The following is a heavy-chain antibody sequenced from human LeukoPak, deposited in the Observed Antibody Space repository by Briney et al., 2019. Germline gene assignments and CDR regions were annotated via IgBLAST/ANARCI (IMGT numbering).Heavy chain of an antibody. D-gene: IGHD4-17*01. CDR3: AKSKTAVTTGYLDY. V-gene: IGHV3-43*01. CDR1: GFTFDDYT. Sequence: GGSLRLSCAASGFTFDDYTMHWVRQAPGKGLEWVSLISWDGGSTYYADSVKGRFTISRDNSENSLYLQMNSLRTEDTAFYCAKSKTAVTTGYLDYWGQGTLVTVSS. J-gene: IGHJ4*02. CDR2: ISWDGGST.